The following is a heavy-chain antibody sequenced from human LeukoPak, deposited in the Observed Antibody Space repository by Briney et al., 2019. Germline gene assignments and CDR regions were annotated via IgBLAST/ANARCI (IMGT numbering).Heavy chain of an antibody. J-gene: IGHJ4*02. CDR1: GGTFITYA. D-gene: IGHD4-17*01. Sequence: SVKVSCKASGGTFITYAISWVRQAPGQGLEWMGRIIPTLGMTNYAQKFEGRVTITADKSTSTAYMDLSSLRSEDTAVYYCAGDKQDEYGASRSDYWGQGTLVTVSS. CDR3: AGDKQDEYGASRSDY. V-gene: IGHV1-69*04. CDR2: IIPTLGMT.